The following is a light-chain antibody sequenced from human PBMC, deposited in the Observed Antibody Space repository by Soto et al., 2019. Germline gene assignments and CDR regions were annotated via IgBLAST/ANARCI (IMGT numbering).Light chain of an antibody. CDR2: GAS. Sequence: TVMTQSPATLSVSPGETATLSCRASQSVDTLLAWYQQKPGQAPRLLVHGASKRAIGIPDRFTGSGSGTEFTLTISSLQSEDFAVYYCQQYNNWPPLTFGGGTKVDIK. CDR3: QQYNNWPPLT. V-gene: IGKV3-15*01. J-gene: IGKJ4*01. CDR1: QSVDTL.